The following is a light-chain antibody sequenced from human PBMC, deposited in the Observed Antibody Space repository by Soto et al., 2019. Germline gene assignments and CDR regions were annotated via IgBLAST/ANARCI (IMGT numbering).Light chain of an antibody. CDR3: EQAGSFPIT. V-gene: IGKV1-12*01. Sequence: DIQVTQSPSSVSASVGDRVTITCRASQNIWRLLAWYQQKPGKAPELLIYDASSLQSGVPPRFSGSGSGTDFTLTISSLQPEDFATYYCEQAGSFPITLGQGTRLENK. CDR1: QNIWRL. J-gene: IGKJ5*01. CDR2: DAS.